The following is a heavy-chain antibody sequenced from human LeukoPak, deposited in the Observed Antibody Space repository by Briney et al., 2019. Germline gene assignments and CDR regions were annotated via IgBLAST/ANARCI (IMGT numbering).Heavy chain of an antibody. CDR1: GYSFTGYW. Sequence: GESLKISCKGSGYSFTGYWIGWVRQMPGKGLEWMGIIYPGDSETRYSPSFQGQVTISADKSISPAYLQWSSLKASDTAMYYCARQYCSGGSCYKSREDYYYYGMDVWGQGTTVTVSS. J-gene: IGHJ6*02. CDR2: IYPGDSET. V-gene: IGHV5-51*01. D-gene: IGHD2-15*01. CDR3: ARQYCSGGSCYKSREDYYYYGMDV.